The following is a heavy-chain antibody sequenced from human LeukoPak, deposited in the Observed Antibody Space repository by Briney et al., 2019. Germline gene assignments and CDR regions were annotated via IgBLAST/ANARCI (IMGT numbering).Heavy chain of an antibody. D-gene: IGHD3-10*01. V-gene: IGHV3-21*04. CDR2: ITSTSTYI. Sequence: GGSLRLSCAASGFTFSSYSMNWVRQAPGKGLEWVSSITSTSTYIYYADSVKGGFTISRDNAKNSQYLQMNSLRVEDTALYYCARDRSYYNAGSYGGVFESWGQGTLVTVSS. J-gene: IGHJ4*02. CDR1: GFTFSSYS. CDR3: ARDRSYYNAGSYGGVFES.